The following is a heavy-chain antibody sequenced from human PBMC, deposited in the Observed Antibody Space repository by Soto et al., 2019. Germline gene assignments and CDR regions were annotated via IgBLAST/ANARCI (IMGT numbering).Heavy chain of an antibody. J-gene: IGHJ6*02. CDR2: IDWDDDK. D-gene: IGHD5-12*01. CDR3: ARSRGYSGDYYGMDV. CDR1: GFSLSTSGMC. Sequence: SGPTLVNPTQTLTLTCTFSGFSLSTSGMCVSWIRQPPGKALEWLALIDWDDDKYYSTSLKTRLTISKDTSKNQVVLTMTNMDPVDTATYYCARSRGYSGDYYGMDVWGQGTTVTVSS. V-gene: IGHV2-70*01.